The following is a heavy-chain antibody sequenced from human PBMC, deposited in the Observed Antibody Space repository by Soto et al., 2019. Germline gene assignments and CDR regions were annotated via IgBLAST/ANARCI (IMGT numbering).Heavy chain of an antibody. CDR1: GGSFSGYY. Sequence: SETLSLTCAVYGGSFSGYYWSWIRQPPGKGLEWIGEINHSGSTNYNPSLKSRVTISVDTSKNQFSLKLSSVTAADTAVYYCARGQGYCTNGVCSNLDYWGQGTLVTVSS. D-gene: IGHD2-8*01. CDR3: ARGQGYCTNGVCSNLDY. CDR2: INHSGST. J-gene: IGHJ4*02. V-gene: IGHV4-34*01.